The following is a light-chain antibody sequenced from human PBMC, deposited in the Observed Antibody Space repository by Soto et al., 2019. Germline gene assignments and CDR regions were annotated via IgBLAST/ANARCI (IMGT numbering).Light chain of an antibody. J-gene: IGKJ1*01. Sequence: DIQMTQSPSTLSASVGERVTSTCRASQSISSWLAWYQQKPGKAPKLLIYDASSLESGVPSRFSGSGSGTEFTLTISSLQPDDFATYYCQQYNSYSRTFGQGTKVDIK. CDR1: QSISSW. CDR3: QQYNSYSRT. V-gene: IGKV1-5*01. CDR2: DAS.